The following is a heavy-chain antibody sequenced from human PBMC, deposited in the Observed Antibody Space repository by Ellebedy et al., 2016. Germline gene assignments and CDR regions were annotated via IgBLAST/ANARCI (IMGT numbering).Heavy chain of an antibody. CDR3: ARGRIAARPLGY. V-gene: IGHV1-8*01. D-gene: IGHD6-6*01. CDR2: MNPNSGNT. J-gene: IGHJ4*02. Sequence: ASVKVSXKASSYTFTSYDINWVRQATGQGLEWMGWMNPNSGNTGYAQKFQGRVTMTRNTSISTAYMELTSLRSEDTAVYYCARGRIAARPLGYWGQGTLVTVSS. CDR1: SYTFTSYD.